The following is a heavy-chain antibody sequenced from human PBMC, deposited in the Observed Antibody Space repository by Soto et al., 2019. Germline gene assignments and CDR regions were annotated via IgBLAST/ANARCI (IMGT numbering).Heavy chain of an antibody. D-gene: IGHD2-2*02. V-gene: IGHV1-18*01. CDR1: GYTFTSYG. Sequence: QVQLVQSGAEVKKPGASVKVSCKASGYTFTSYGISWVRQAPGQGLEWMGWISAYNGNTNYAQKLQGRVTMTTDTPTSTAYMELRSLRSDGTAVYYCARGGEDIVVVPAAIRDYYYYGMDVWGQGTTVTVSS. CDR3: ARGGEDIVVVPAAIRDYYYYGMDV. J-gene: IGHJ6*02. CDR2: ISAYNGNT.